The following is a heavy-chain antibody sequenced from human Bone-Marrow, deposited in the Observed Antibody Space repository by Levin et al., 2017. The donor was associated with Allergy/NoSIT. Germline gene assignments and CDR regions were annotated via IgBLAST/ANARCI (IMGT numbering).Heavy chain of an antibody. V-gene: IGHV3-15*01. Sequence: LSLTCAASGFTFRNAWMSWVRQAPGKGLEWVGRIKSQADGGTTHYATPVKGRFTISRDDSERTLLLQMNSLQTEDTGVYYCTSDDYQENGGVGFWGQGTLVTVSS. J-gene: IGHJ4*02. D-gene: IGHD3-3*01. CDR3: TSDDYQENGGVGF. CDR2: IKSQADGGTT. CDR1: GFTFRNAW.